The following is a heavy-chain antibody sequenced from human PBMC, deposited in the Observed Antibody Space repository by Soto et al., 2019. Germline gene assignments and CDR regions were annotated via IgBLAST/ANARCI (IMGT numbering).Heavy chain of an antibody. D-gene: IGHD6-19*01. V-gene: IGHV1-18*04. CDR2: ISGYNGNT. Sequence: QVQLVQSGGEVKQPGASVKGSCKASGYSFISYGISWVRQAPGQGLEWMGWISGYNGNTKYAQKLQGRVTMTTDTSTSTVYMELRSLRSDDTAVYYCASDQWTLDHSRGWYGDWGQGTLVTVSS. CDR3: ASDQWTLDHSRGWYGD. CDR1: GYSFISYG. J-gene: IGHJ4*02.